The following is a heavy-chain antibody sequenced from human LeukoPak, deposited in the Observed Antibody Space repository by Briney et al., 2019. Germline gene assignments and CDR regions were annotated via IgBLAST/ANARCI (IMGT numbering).Heavy chain of an antibody. CDR2: ISSGGST. Sequence: SEILSLTCTVSGASITRYFWNWIRQPPGKELEWIGYISSGGSTNYNPSLKSRVTISIDTSKNQFSLKLTSATAADTAVYYCARGDDYKSTLFDYWGQGTLVTVSS. CDR1: GASITRYF. D-gene: IGHD5-12*01. CDR3: ARGDDYKSTLFDY. J-gene: IGHJ4*02. V-gene: IGHV4-59*01.